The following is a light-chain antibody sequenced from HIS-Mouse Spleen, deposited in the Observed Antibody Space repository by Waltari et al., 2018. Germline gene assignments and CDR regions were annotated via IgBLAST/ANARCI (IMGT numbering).Light chain of an antibody. V-gene: IGLV3-19*01. CDR2: GKN. J-gene: IGLJ1*01. CDR3: NSRDSSGNHYV. Sequence: SSELTQDPAVSVALGQTVRITCQGDSLRSYYASWYQQKPGQAPVLVIYGKNNRPAGIPDRFSGSSSGNTASLTITGAQAEEEADYYCNSRDSSGNHYVFGTGTKVTVL. CDR1: SLRSYY.